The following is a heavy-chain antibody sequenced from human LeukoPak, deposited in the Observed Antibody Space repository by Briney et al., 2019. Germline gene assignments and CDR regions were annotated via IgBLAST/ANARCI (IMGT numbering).Heavy chain of an antibody. J-gene: IGHJ5*02. Sequence: ASVKVSCKASGYTFTGYYMHWVRQAPGQGLEWMGWINPNSGGTNYAQKFQGWVTMTRDTSISTAYMELSRLRSDDTAVYYCAREGQYGDYGFAPWGQGQLVTVSS. CDR2: INPNSGGT. CDR3: AREGQYGDYGFAP. V-gene: IGHV1-2*04. D-gene: IGHD4-17*01. CDR1: GYTFTGYY.